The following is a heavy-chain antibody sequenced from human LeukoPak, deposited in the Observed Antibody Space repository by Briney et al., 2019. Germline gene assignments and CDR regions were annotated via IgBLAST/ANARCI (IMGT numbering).Heavy chain of an antibody. CDR3: VRGPARGHYDGTGYDFDY. V-gene: IGHV3-30*02. J-gene: IGHJ4*02. CDR1: GFTFRNYG. D-gene: IGHD3-22*01. CDR2: IHDDGFTS. Sequence: GGSLKLSCTTSGFTFRNYGMHWVRQAPGKGPEWLTFIHDDGFTSFYAASVQGRFTISRDNSKDTLYLQMHTLESADTAIYYCVRGPARGHYDGTGYDFDYWGQGTLVTVSS.